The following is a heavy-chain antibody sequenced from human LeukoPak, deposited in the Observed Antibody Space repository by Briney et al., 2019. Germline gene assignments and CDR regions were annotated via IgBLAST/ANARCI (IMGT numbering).Heavy chain of an antibody. D-gene: IGHD2-15*01. Sequence: SETLSLTCAVSGGSISSGGYSWSWIRQPPGKGLEWVGYIFYSGTTDSNPSLKSRVTISVDTSKNQFSLKLSSVTAADTAVYYCARTYCSGGSCHFDYWGQGTLVTVSS. CDR3: ARTYCSGGSCHFDY. V-gene: IGHV4-61*08. CDR2: IFYSGTT. CDR1: GGSISSGGYS. J-gene: IGHJ4*02.